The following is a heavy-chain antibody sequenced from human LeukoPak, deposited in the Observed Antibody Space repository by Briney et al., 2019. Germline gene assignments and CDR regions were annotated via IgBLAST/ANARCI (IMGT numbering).Heavy chain of an antibody. CDR1: GGTFSSYA. CDR3: ARDSCGGDCYPGSYAFDI. Sequence: RASVKVSCKASGGTFSSYAISWVRQAPGQGLEWMGGIIPIFGTANYAQKFQGRVTITTDESTSTAYMELSSLRSEDTAVYYCARDSCGGDCYPGSYAFDIWGQGTMVTVSS. D-gene: IGHD2-21*02. J-gene: IGHJ3*02. CDR2: IIPIFGTA. V-gene: IGHV1-69*05.